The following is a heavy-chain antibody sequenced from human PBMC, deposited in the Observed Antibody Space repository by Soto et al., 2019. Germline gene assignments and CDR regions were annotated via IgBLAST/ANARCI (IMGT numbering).Heavy chain of an antibody. CDR3: AKVRPQRDCTRPSCLRASDI. V-gene: IGHV3-23*01. Sequence: KGLEWGSAITASGDTTYYADSVKGRFTISRDNSKSTMYLQMNSLRAEDTAVYYCAKVRPQRDCTRPSCLRASDIWRQRTIVTGSS. J-gene: IGHJ3*02. D-gene: IGHD2-8*01. CDR2: ITASGDTT.